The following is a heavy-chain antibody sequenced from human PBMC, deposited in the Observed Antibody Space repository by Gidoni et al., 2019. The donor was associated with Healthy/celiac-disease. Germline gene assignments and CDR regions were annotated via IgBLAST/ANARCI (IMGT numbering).Heavy chain of an antibody. D-gene: IGHD5-18*01. Sequence: QVQLVQSGAEVKKPGASVKVSCKASGYTFPGYYMHWVRQAPGQGLEWMGWINPNSGGTNYAQKCQGRVTMTRDTSISTAYMELSRLRSDDTAVYYCARVPSGYSYGHTLDYWGQGTLVTVSS. V-gene: IGHV1-2*02. CDR1: GYTFPGYY. CDR3: ARVPSGYSYGHTLDY. J-gene: IGHJ4*02. CDR2: INPNSGGT.